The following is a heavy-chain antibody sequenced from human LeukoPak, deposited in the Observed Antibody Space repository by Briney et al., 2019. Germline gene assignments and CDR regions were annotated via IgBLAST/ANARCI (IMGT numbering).Heavy chain of an antibody. Sequence: SETLSLTCSVSGASVSDGSYCWSWIRQPPGKGLEWIGFLYYSGRTNYSPSLSGRVSTSIDTSKNHFSLNLTSVTAADTAVYYCARGLSTGREDYFDFWGQGTLVSVSS. J-gene: IGHJ4*02. D-gene: IGHD1-1*01. CDR2: LYYSGRT. CDR1: GASVSDGSYC. CDR3: ARGLSTGREDYFDF. V-gene: IGHV4-61*03.